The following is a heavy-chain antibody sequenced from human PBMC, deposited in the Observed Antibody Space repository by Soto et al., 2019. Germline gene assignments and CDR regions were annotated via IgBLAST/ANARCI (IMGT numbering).Heavy chain of an antibody. Sequence: EVQLVESGGGLVQPGGSLRLSCAASGFTFSTYDMHWVRQVTGKGLEWVSAIGTTGDTYYPGSVKGRFTIPRDDAKNSLYLQMNSLGAGDTAVYYCARDATYGSGRGPDWYFDLWGRGTVVTVSS. V-gene: IGHV3-13*04. CDR2: IGTTGDT. CDR1: GFTFSTYD. J-gene: IGHJ2*01. CDR3: ARDATYGSGRGPDWYFDL. D-gene: IGHD3-10*01.